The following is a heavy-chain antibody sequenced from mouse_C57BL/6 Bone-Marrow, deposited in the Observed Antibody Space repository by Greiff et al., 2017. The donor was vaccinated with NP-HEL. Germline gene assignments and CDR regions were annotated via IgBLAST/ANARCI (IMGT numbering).Heavy chain of an antibody. CDR2: ISSGGSYT. CDR1: GFTFSSYG. CDR3: ARQYYGSSWGFAY. Sequence: EVKLVESGGDLVKPGGSLKLSCAASGFTFSSYGMSWVRQTPDKRLEWVATISSGGSYTYYPDSVKGRFTISRDNAKNTLYLQMSSLKSEDTAMYYCARQYYGSSWGFAYWGQGTLVTVSA. D-gene: IGHD1-1*01. J-gene: IGHJ3*01. V-gene: IGHV5-6*02.